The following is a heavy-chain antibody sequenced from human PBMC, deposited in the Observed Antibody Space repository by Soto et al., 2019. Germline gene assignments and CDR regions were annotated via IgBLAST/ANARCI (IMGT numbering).Heavy chain of an antibody. CDR3: AISQPYGGNLRPPSDY. J-gene: IGHJ4*01. D-gene: IGHD4-17*01. CDR1: GYSFTSYW. V-gene: IGHV5-10-1*01. CDR2: IDPCDSYT. Sequence: EVQLVQSGAEVKKPGESLRISCKGSGYSFTSYWISWVRQMPGKGLEWMGRIDPCDSYTNYIPSFQGHVTISADKSISTAYLQWSSLKASDTAMYYCAISQPYGGNLRPPSDYWGHGTLVTVSS.